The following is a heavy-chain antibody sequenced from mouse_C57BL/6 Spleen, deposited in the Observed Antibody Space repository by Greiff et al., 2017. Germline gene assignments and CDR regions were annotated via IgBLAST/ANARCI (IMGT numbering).Heavy chain of an antibody. D-gene: IGHD2-4*01. J-gene: IGHJ2*01. CDR3: ARVGYYDYDEDY. V-gene: IGHV1-66*01. CDR2: IYPGSGNT. CDR1: GYSFTSYY. Sequence: QVQLKESGPELVKPGASVKISCKASGYSFTSYYIHWVKQRPGQGLEWIGWIYPGSGNTKYNEKFKGKATLTADTSSSTAYMQLSSLTSEDSAVYYCARVGYYDYDEDYWGQGTTLTVSS.